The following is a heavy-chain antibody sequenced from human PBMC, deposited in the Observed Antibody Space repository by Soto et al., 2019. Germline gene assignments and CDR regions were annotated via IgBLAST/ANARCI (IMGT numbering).Heavy chain of an antibody. CDR2: ISYDGSNK. Sequence: QVQLVESGGGVVQPGRSLRLSCAASGFTFSSYAMHWVRQAPGKGLEWVAVISYDGSNKYYADSVKGRFTISRDNSKNTLYRQMNSLRAEDTAVYYCARGGTTVVTTFDDWGQGTLVTVSS. CDR1: GFTFSSYA. CDR3: ARGGTTVVTTFDD. V-gene: IGHV3-30-3*01. J-gene: IGHJ4*02. D-gene: IGHD4-17*01.